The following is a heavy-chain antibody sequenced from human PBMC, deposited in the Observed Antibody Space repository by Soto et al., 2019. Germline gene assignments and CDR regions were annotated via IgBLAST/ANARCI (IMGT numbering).Heavy chain of an antibody. V-gene: IGHV5-10-1*01. CDR1: GYSFAGYW. J-gene: IGHJ4*02. CDR3: ARQIYDSDTGPNFQYYFDS. Sequence: PGESLKVSCKGSGYSFAGYWITWVRQKPGKGLEWMGRIDPSDSQTYYSPSFRGHVTISATKSITTVFLQWSSLRASDTAMYYCARQIYDSDTGPNFQYYFDSWGQGTPVTVSS. D-gene: IGHD3-22*01. CDR2: IDPSDSQT.